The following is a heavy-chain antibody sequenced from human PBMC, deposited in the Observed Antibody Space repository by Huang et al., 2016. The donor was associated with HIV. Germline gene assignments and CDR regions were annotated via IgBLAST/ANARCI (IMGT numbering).Heavy chain of an antibody. Sequence: VESGGRSVQPGGSIKLSCVGSTFTFGAYWMSWVRQPPGKGLEWVANIKQDESEKYYVDSVKGRFNISRDNARKVLFFEMDDLRVEDTAIYFCATKTAGMDIWGQGTTVTVSS. V-gene: IGHV3-7*01. CDR1: TFTFGAYW. J-gene: IGHJ6*02. CDR2: IKQDESEK. D-gene: IGHD1-7*01. CDR3: ATKTAGMDI.